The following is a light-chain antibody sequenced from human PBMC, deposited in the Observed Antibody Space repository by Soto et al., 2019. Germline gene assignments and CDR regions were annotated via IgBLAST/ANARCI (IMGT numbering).Light chain of an antibody. CDR3: SSYTNSTTLVV. Sequence: QSALTQPASVSGSPGQSVTISCTGTSSDVGGYNYVSWYQQHPGKAPTLMIYEVNYRPSGVSDRFSGSKSGNTASLTISGLQAEGEADYYCSSYTNSTTLVVFGGGTKLTVL. CDR1: SSDVGGYNY. V-gene: IGLV2-14*01. J-gene: IGLJ2*01. CDR2: EVN.